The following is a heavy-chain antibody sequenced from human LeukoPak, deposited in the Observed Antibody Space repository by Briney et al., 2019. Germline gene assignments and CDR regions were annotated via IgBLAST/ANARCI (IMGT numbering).Heavy chain of an antibody. CDR1: GGSISGGSYY. CDR3: ARDSGYYFDY. Sequence: SETLSLTCTVSGGSISGGSYYWSWIRQPAGKGLEWIGRIYTSGSTNYNPSLKSRVTISVDTSKNQFSLKLSSVTAADTAVYYCARDSGYYFDYWGQGTLVTVSS. J-gene: IGHJ4*02. D-gene: IGHD2-15*01. CDR2: IYTSGST. V-gene: IGHV4-61*02.